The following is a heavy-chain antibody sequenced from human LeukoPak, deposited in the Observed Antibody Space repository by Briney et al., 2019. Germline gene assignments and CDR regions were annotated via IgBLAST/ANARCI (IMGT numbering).Heavy chain of an antibody. J-gene: IGHJ4*02. CDR3: AKDYRSYAPWLFDY. D-gene: IGHD3-16*01. Sequence: GGSLRLSCAGSGFTFSSYSMNWVRQAPGKGLEWVSYISSSSTTIYYADSVKGRFTISRDNAKNSLYLQMNSLRAEDTAVYYCAKDYRSYAPWLFDYWGQGTLVTVSS. CDR2: ISSSSTTI. V-gene: IGHV3-48*01. CDR1: GFTFSSYS.